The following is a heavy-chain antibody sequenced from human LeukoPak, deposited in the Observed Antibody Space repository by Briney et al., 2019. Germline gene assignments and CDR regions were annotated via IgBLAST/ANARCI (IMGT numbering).Heavy chain of an antibody. J-gene: IGHJ4*02. CDR1: GFTFSSYA. Sequence: GGSLRLSCAASGFTFSSYAMSWVRQAPGKGLEWVSAISGSGGRTYYADSVKGRFTISRDNSKNTLYLQMNSLRAEDTAVYYCAKDIGSGYDFFDYWGQGTLVTVSS. CDR2: ISGSGGRT. V-gene: IGHV3-23*01. CDR3: AKDIGSGYDFFDY. D-gene: IGHD5-12*01.